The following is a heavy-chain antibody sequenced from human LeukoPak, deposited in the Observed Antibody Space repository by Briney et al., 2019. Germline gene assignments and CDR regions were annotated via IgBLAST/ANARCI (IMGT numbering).Heavy chain of an antibody. CDR2: IRSKANSYAT. V-gene: IGHV3-73*01. CDR1: GFTFSGSA. J-gene: IGHJ4*02. Sequence: GGPLKLSCAASGFTFSGSAMHWVRQASGKGLEWVGRIRSKANSYATAYAASVKGRFTISRDDSKNTAYLQMNSLKTEDTAVYYCTRDSSGSPASDYWGQGTLVTVSS. CDR3: TRDSSGSPASDY. D-gene: IGHD6-19*01.